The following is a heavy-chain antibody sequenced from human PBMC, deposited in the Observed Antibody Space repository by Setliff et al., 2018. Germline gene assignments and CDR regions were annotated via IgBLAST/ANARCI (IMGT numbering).Heavy chain of an antibody. D-gene: IGHD3-3*01. J-gene: IGHJ6*03. Sequence: KVSCKASGGTFDNKPISWVRQAPGQGLEWMGGIIPIFGTADYARKFQARVTITADESTNTAYMELRSLSSDDTAVYYCASRAPPPREAFGGNYYYYMDVWGEGTTVTVS. CDR2: IIPIFGTA. CDR1: GGTFDNKP. V-gene: IGHV1-69*01. CDR3: ASRAPPPREAFGGNYYYYMDV.